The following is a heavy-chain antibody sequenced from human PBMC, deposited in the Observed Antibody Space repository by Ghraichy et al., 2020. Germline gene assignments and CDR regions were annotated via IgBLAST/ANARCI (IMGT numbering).Heavy chain of an antibody. Sequence: GESLNISCAASGFTFSSYAMSWVRQAPGKGLEWVSAISGSGGSTYYADSVKGRFTISRDNSKNTLYLQMNSLRAEDTAVYYCAKDLVAGTKYFQHWGQGTLVTVSS. D-gene: IGHD6-19*01. J-gene: IGHJ1*01. V-gene: IGHV3-23*01. CDR2: ISGSGGST. CDR3: AKDLVAGTKYFQH. CDR1: GFTFSSYA.